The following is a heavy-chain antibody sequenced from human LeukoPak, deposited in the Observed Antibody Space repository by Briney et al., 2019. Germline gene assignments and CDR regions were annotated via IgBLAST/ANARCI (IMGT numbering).Heavy chain of an antibody. CDR3: ARDRSGSYLDY. CDR1: GGSISSGDYY. Sequence: SQTLSLTCTVSGGSISSGDYYWSWIRQPPGKGLEWIGCIYYSGSTYYHPSLKSRVTISVDTSKNQFSLNLSSVTAADTAVYYCARDRSGSYLDYWGQGTLVTVSS. V-gene: IGHV4-30-4*08. D-gene: IGHD1-26*01. CDR2: IYYSGST. J-gene: IGHJ4*02.